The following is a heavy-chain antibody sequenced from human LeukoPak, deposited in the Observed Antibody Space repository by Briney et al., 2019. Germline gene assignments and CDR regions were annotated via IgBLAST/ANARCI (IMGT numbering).Heavy chain of an antibody. CDR1: GFTFSSYE. CDR2: ISSSGSTI. Sequence: GGSLRLSCAASGFTFSSYEMNWVRQAPGKGLEWVSYISSSGSTIYYADSVKGRFTISRDNAKNSLYLQMNSLRGEDTAVYYCARDSILKSDYWGQGTLVTVSS. CDR3: ARDSILKSDY. J-gene: IGHJ4*02. V-gene: IGHV3-48*03.